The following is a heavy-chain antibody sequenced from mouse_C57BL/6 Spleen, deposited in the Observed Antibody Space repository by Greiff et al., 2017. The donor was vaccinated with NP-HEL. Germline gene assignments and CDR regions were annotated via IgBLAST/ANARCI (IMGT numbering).Heavy chain of an antibody. CDR2: INPNNGGT. CDR3: ARKYGYDEVWYFDV. V-gene: IGHV1-18*01. Sequence: EVKLMESGPELVKPGASVKIPCKASGYTFTDYNMDWVKQSHGKSLEWIGDINPNNGGTIYNQKFKGKATLTVDKSSSTAYMELRSLTSEDTAVYYCARKYGYDEVWYFDVWGTGTTVTVSS. D-gene: IGHD2-2*01. CDR1: GYTFTDYN. J-gene: IGHJ1*03.